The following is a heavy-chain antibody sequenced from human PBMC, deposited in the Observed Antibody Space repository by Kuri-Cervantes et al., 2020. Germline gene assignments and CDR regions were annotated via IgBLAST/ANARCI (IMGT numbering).Heavy chain of an antibody. D-gene: IGHD1-26*01. Sequence: GESLKISCAASGLTFSSYGIHWVRQAPGKGLEWVAVISFDGNKNYYAGSVKGRFTISRDNSKNTLYLQMNSLRAEDTAVYYCARALSGNYYGSLDYWGQGTLVTVSS. CDR3: ARALSGNYYGSLDY. CDR1: GLTFSSYG. J-gene: IGHJ4*02. V-gene: IGHV3-30*03. CDR2: ISFDGNKN.